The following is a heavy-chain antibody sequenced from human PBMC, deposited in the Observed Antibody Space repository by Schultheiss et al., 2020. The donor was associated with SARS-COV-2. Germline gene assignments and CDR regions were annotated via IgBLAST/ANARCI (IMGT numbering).Heavy chain of an antibody. D-gene: IGHD3-22*01. J-gene: IGHJ6*02. CDR1: GFTFSSYG. CDR3: ARDIYYYDSSGWAGQVYYYYGMDV. V-gene: IGHV3-23*01. CDR2: ISGSGGST. Sequence: GESLKISCAASGFTFSSYGMHWVRQAPGKGLEWVSAISGSGGSTYYADSVKGRFNIFRDNSKNTLYLQMNSLRAEDTAVYYCARDIYYYDSSGWAGQVYYYYGMDVWGQGTTVTVSS.